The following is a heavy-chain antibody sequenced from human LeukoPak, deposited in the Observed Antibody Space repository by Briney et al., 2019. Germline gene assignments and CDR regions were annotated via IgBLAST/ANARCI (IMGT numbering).Heavy chain of an antibody. D-gene: IGHD1-26*01. V-gene: IGHV3-21*01. Sequence: PGGSLRLSCAASGFTFSSYAMSWVRQAPGKGLEWVSSITSSSSYIYYADSVKGRFTISRDNAKNSLYLQMNSLRAEDTAVYYCARDPYSGGYGDYYYYYMDVWGKGTTVTISS. J-gene: IGHJ6*03. CDR1: GFTFSSYA. CDR2: ITSSSSYI. CDR3: ARDPYSGGYGDYYYYYMDV.